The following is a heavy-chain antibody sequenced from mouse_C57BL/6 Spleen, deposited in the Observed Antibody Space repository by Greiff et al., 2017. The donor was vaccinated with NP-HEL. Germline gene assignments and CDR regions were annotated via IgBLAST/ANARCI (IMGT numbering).Heavy chain of an antibody. V-gene: IGHV1-64*01. CDR1: GYTFTSYW. CDR3: ATLYDGYYDYAMDY. Sequence: QVQLQQPGAELVKPGASVKLSCKASGYTFTSYWMHWVKQRPGQGLEWIGMIHPNSGSTNYNEKFKSKATLTVDKSSSTAYMQLSSLTSDDSAVYYCATLYDGYYDYAMDYWGQGTSVTVSS. J-gene: IGHJ4*01. D-gene: IGHD2-3*01. CDR2: IHPNSGST.